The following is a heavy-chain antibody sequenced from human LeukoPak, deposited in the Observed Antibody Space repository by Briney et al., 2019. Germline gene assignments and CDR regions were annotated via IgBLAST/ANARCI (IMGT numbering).Heavy chain of an antibody. D-gene: IGHD3-3*01. CDR3: ARGKVEWLAYYYYYMDV. CDR2: ISAYNGNT. CDR1: GYTLTSYG. J-gene: IGHJ6*03. Sequence: ASVKVSCKASGYTLTSYGISWVRQAPGQGLEWMGWISAYNGNTNYAQKLQGRVTMTTDTSTSTAYMELRSLRSDDTAVYYCARGKVEWLAYYYYYMDVWGKGTTVTVSS. V-gene: IGHV1-18*01.